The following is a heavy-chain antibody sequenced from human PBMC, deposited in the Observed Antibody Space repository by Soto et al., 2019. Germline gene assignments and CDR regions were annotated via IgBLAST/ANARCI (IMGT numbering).Heavy chain of an antibody. CDR1: GGTFSSYA. CDR2: IIPIFGTA. D-gene: IGHD6-6*01. V-gene: IGHV1-69*13. J-gene: IGHJ6*02. CDR3: ARDPPYSSPSRGYYYGMDV. Sequence: SVKVSCKASGGTFSSYAISWVRQAPGQGLEWMGGIIPIFGTANYAQKFQGRVTITADESTSTAYMELSSLRSEDTAVYYCARDPPYSSPSRGYYYGMDVWGQGTTVTVSS.